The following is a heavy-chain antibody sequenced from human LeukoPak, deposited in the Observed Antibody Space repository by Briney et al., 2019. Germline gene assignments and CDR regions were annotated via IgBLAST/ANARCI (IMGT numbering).Heavy chain of an antibody. CDR1: GFTFSDHY. CDR2: IRNKANIYTT. CDR3: ARAPNSGTLGEDY. D-gene: IGHD1-26*01. Sequence: GGSLRLSCAASGFTFSDHYMDWVRQAPGKGLEWVCRIRNKANIYTTEYAASVKGRFTISRDDSKNSLYLQMNSLKTEDTAVYYCARAPNSGTLGEDYWGQGTLVTVSS. J-gene: IGHJ4*02. V-gene: IGHV3-72*01.